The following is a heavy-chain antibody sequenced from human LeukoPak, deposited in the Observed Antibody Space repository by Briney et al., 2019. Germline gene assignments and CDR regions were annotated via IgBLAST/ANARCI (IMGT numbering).Heavy chain of an antibody. Sequence: GGSLRLSCAASGFTFDDYAMHWVRQAPGKGLEWVSGISWNSGSIGYADSVKGRFTISRDNSKNTLYLQMNSLRAEDTAVYYCAREKRGYSYGVVFDYWGQGTLVTVSS. V-gene: IGHV3-9*01. CDR2: ISWNSGSI. CDR3: AREKRGYSYGVVFDY. D-gene: IGHD5-18*01. J-gene: IGHJ4*02. CDR1: GFTFDDYA.